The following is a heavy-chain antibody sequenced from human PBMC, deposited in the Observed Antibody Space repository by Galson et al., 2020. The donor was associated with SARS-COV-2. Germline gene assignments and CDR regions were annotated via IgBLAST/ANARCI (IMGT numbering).Heavy chain of an antibody. V-gene: IGHV3-21*01. J-gene: IGHJ5*02. CDR3: SEEGDWFDT. Sequence: NSGGSLRLSCAASGFTFSSYSMNWVRQAPGKGLEWVSSISSSSSYTYYADSVKGRFTISRDNAKNSLYLQMNSLRAEDTAVYYCSEEGDWFDTWSQGTLVTVSS. D-gene: IGHD1-26*01. CDR1: GFTFSSYS. CDR2: ISSSSSYT.